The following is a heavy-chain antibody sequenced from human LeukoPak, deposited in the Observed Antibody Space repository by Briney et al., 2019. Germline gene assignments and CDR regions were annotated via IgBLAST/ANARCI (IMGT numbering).Heavy chain of an antibody. CDR2: IDPGDSYT. D-gene: IGHD6-13*01. CDR3: ARDQGYSSSWSFDY. Sequence: GESLRISCQGSGYSFTSYWITWVRQMPGKDLEWMGRIDPGDSYTNYSPSFQGHVTISADKSISTAYLQWSSLKAADTAVYYCARDQGYSSSWSFDYWGQGTLVTVSS. J-gene: IGHJ4*02. V-gene: IGHV5-10-1*01. CDR1: GYSFTSYW.